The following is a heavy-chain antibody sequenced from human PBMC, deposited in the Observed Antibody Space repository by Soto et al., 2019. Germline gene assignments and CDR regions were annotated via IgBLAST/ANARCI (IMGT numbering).Heavy chain of an antibody. V-gene: IGHV4-39*01. Sequence: QLQESGPGLVKPSETLSLTCTVSGGSIISSNFYWGWIRQPPGKGLEWIGSVEYGGSTYDNPSLKSRVTPSADTSKSQFSLKLTSVTAADAAIYYCARHVRGAVTMNWFDPWGHGTLVTVSS. D-gene: IGHD4-17*01. CDR2: VEYGGST. CDR1: GGSIISSNFY. J-gene: IGHJ5*02. CDR3: ARHVRGAVTMNWFDP.